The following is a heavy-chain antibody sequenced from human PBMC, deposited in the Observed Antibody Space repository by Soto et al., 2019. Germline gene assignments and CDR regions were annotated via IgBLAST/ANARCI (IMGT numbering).Heavy chain of an antibody. V-gene: IGHV4-30-4*01. D-gene: IGHD6-13*01. CDR2: IYYSGST. Sequence: SETLSLTCTVSGGSISSGDYYWSWIRQPPGKGLEWIGYIYYSGSTHYNPSLKSRVTISVDTSKNQFSLKLSSVTAADTAVYYCARLGSSAGGFDYWGQGTLVTVSS. CDR3: ARLGSSAGGFDY. CDR1: GGSISSGDYY. J-gene: IGHJ4*02.